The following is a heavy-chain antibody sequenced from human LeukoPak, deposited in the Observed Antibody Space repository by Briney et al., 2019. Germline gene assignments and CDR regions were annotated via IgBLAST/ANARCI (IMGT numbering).Heavy chain of an antibody. J-gene: IGHJ4*02. CDR1: GFTFSSYS. CDR2: ISGSSIYI. CDR3: ARDYDYGDYPGY. V-gene: IGHV3-21*04. D-gene: IGHD4-17*01. Sequence: GGSLRLSCAASGFTFSSYSMNWVRQAPGKGLEWVSSISGSSIYIYYADSLKGRFTISRDNAKNSLYLQMNSLRAEDTALYYCARDYDYGDYPGYWGQGTLVTVSS.